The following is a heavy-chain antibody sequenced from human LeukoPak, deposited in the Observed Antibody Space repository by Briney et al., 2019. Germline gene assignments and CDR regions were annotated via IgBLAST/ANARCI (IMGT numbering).Heavy chain of an antibody. J-gene: IGHJ5*02. CDR3: ANFLDVQRFDP. V-gene: IGHV3-23*01. CDR2: IGGGGGGT. D-gene: IGHD3-3*01. CDR1: GFTFSGYA. Sequence: GGSLRLSCATSGFTFSGYAMSWVRQAPGKGLEWVSAIGGGGGGTYYADSVKGRFTISRDNSKNTLYLQMNSLGAEDTAVYYCANFLDVQRFDPWGQGTLVTVSS.